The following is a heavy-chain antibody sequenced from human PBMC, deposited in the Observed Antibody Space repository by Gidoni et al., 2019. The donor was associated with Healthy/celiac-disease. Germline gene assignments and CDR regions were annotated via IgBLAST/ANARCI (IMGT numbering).Heavy chain of an antibody. D-gene: IGHD6-13*01. J-gene: IGHJ6*03. V-gene: IGHV1-18*04. CDR1: GYTFTSYG. CDR3: ARVGRQLVRGYYYYYMDV. Sequence: QVQLVQSGAEVKKPGASVKVSCKASGYTFTSYGISWVRQAPGQGLEWMGWSSAYNGNTNYAQKLQGRVTMTTDTSTSTAYMELRSLRSDDTAVYYCARVGRQLVRGYYYYYMDVWGKGTTVTVSS. CDR2: SSAYNGNT.